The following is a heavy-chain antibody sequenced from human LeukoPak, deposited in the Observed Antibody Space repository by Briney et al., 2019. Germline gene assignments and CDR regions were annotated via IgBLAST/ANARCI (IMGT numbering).Heavy chain of an antibody. CDR1: GFTFSSYA. D-gene: IGHD3-10*01. V-gene: IGHV3-23*01. CDR2: ISGSGGST. J-gene: IGHJ6*02. Sequence: PGGSLRLSCAASGFTFSSYAMSWVRQAPGKGLEWVSAISGSGGSTYYADSVKGRFTISRDNSKNTLYLQMNSLRAEDTAVYYCAKDELWFGDLVSNYGMDVWGQGTTVTVSS. CDR3: AKDELWFGDLVSNYGMDV.